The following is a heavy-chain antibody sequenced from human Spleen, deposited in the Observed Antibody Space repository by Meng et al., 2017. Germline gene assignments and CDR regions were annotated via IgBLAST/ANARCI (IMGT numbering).Heavy chain of an antibody. CDR3: ARRPLSNWGSIPDGYYYGMDV. J-gene: IGHJ6*02. D-gene: IGHD7-27*01. CDR1: GFTFSSYS. CDR2: ISSSSSYI. V-gene: IGHV3-21*01. Sequence: GESLKISCAASGFTFSSYSMNRVRQAPGKGLEWVSSISSSSSYIYYADPVKGRFTISRDNAKNSLYLQMNSLRAEDTAVYYCARRPLSNWGSIPDGYYYGMDVWGQGTTVTVSS.